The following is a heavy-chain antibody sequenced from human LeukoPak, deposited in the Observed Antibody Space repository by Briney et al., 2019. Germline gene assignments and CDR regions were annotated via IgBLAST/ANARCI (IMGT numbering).Heavy chain of an antibody. J-gene: IGHJ4*02. CDR1: GGSISSGDYY. CDR3: ARGMAVTTDVDY. CDR2: IYYSGST. D-gene: IGHD4-17*01. Sequence: PSETLSLTCTVSGGSISSGDYYWSWIRQPPGKGLEWIGYIYYSGSTYYNPSLESRVTISVDTSKNQFSLKLSSVTAADTAVYYCARGMAVTTDVDYWGQGTLVTVSS. V-gene: IGHV4-30-4*01.